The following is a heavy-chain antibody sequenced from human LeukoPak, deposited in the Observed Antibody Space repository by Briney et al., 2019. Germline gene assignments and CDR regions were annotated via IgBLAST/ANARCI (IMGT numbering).Heavy chain of an antibody. V-gene: IGHV4-39*07. D-gene: IGHD2-2*02. CDR2: IYYSGST. Sequence: PSETLSLTCTVSGGSISSSSYYWGWIRQPPGKGLEWIGSIYYSGSTYYNPSLKSRVTISVDTSKNQFSLKLSSVTAADTAVYYCARASVVPAAIDAFDIWGQGTMVTVSS. J-gene: IGHJ3*02. CDR3: ARASVVPAAIDAFDI. CDR1: GGSISSSSYY.